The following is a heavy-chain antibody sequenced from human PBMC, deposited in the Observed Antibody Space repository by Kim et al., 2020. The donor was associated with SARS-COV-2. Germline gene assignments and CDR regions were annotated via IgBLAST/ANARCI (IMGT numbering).Heavy chain of an antibody. CDR3: ARGPHPLPAYYDFWSGYSVALGGXXXL. D-gene: IGHD3-3*01. CDR1: GYTFTSYA. Sequence: ASVKVSCKASGYTFTSYAMNWVRQAPGQGLEWMGWINTNTGNPTYAQGFTGRFVFXLDTSVSTAYLQISSLKAEDTAVYYCARGPHPLPAYYDFWSGYSVALGGXXXLWGRGXLVTGSS. CDR2: INTNTGNP. V-gene: IGHV7-4-1*02. J-gene: IGHJ2*01.